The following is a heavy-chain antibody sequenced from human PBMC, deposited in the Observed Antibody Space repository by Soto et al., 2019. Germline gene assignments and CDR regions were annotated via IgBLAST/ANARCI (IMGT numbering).Heavy chain of an antibody. J-gene: IGHJ4*02. D-gene: IGHD3-3*01. CDR3: ARSPSYDFWSGYRDY. CDR2: IYPGDSDT. V-gene: IGHV5-51*01. Sequence: PGESLKLSCKGSGYSFSSHWIGWVRQMPGKGLEWMGIIYPGDSDTRYSTSFQGQVTISRDNSKNTLYLQMNSLRAEDTAVYYCARSPSYDFWSGYRDYWGQGTLVTVSS. CDR1: GYSFSSHW.